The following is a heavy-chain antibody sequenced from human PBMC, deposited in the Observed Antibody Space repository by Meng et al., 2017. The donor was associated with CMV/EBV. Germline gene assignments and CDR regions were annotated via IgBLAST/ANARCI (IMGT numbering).Heavy chain of an antibody. J-gene: IGHJ6*02. CDR1: GYSFTSYW. CDR3: AKPKGDGGMDV. CDR2: IYPGDSDT. V-gene: IGHV5-51*01. D-gene: IGHD2-21*02. Sequence: TVSRKGSGYSFTSYWIGWVRQTRGKGLEWMGIIYPGDSDTRYSPSFQGQVTISADKSISTACLQWSSLKASDTAMYYCAKPKGDGGMDVWGQGTTVTV.